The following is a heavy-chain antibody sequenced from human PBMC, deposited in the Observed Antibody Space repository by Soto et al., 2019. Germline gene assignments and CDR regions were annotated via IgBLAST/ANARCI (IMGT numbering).Heavy chain of an antibody. V-gene: IGHV4-4*07. Sequence: ASETLSLTCTASGGSISSYYWNWIRQPAGKGLEWLGRIYTSGSTNYNPSLKSRVTMSVDTSKNQFSLKLSPVTAADKAVYYCASACSSTRCPAYPYFYGMDVWGQGTTVPGSS. D-gene: IGHD2-2*01. J-gene: IGHJ6*02. CDR2: IYTSGST. CDR1: GGSISSYY. CDR3: ASACSSTRCPAYPYFYGMDV.